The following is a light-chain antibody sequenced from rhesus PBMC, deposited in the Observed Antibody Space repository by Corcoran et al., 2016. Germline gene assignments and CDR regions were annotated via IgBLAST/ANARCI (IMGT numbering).Light chain of an antibody. V-gene: IGKV1-43*01. CDR1: QGISTY. CDR3: LQYNSNPYS. CDR2: AAS. J-gene: IGKJ2*01. Sequence: DIQMTQSPSSLSASVGDRVTITCRASQGISTYLNWYQQKPGKAPKRLIYAASSLESGVPSRFSGSGSGTVFTLTISSLQPEDFATYYCLQYNSNPYSFGQGTKVEIK.